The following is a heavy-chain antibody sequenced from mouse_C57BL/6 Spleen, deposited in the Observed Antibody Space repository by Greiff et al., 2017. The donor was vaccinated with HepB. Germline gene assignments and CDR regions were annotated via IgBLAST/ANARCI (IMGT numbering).Heavy chain of an antibody. J-gene: IGHJ4*01. Sequence: EVKLVESGPGLVKPSQSLSLTCSVTGYSITSGYYWNWIRQFPGNKLEWMGYISYDGSNNYNPSLKNRISITRDTSKNQFFLKLNSVTTEDTATYYCASYGNYGGYAMDYWGQGTSVTVSS. V-gene: IGHV3-6*01. D-gene: IGHD2-1*01. CDR2: ISYDGSN. CDR1: GYSITSGYY. CDR3: ASYGNYGGYAMDY.